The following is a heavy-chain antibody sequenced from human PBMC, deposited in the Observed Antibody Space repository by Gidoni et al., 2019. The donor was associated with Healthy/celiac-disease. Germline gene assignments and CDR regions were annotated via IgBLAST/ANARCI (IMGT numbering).Heavy chain of an antibody. D-gene: IGHD4-17*01. V-gene: IGHV4-30-4*01. J-gene: IGHJ5*02. CDR3: ARDQAYGPPRFDP. CDR2: IYYSGST. Sequence: QVQLQASGPGLVKPSQTLSLTCTVSGGSMSSGDYYWSWIRQPPGKGMEWIEYIYYSGSTYYNPSLKSRVTISVDTSKNQFSLKLSSVTAADTAVYYCARDQAYGPPRFDPWGQGTLVTVSS. CDR1: GGSMSSGDYY.